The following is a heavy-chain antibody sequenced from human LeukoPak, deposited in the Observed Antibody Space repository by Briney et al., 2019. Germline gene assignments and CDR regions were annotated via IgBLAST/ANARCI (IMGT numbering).Heavy chain of an antibody. CDR2: IYSNGSS. J-gene: IGHJ4*02. CDR3: ARFGVGTGY. CDR1: GGSISSGSYY. Sequence: SQTLSLTCTVSGGSISSGSYYWSWIRQPAGKGLEWIGRIYSNGSSGYNPSLKSRVTISLDTSKDQFSLKLTSVTAADTAVYYCARFGVGTGYWGQGIVVTISS. V-gene: IGHV4-61*02. D-gene: IGHD3-10*01.